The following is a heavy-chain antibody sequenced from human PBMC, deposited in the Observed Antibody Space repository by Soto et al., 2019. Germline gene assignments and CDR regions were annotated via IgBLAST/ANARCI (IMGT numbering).Heavy chain of an antibody. Sequence: ASVKVSCKASGYTFTSYGFTWVRQAPGQGLEWMGWINTYNGNTNYAQKLQGRVTMTTDTSTSTAYMELRSLRSDDTAVYYCARDDCSGGRCYCDYRAQRTLVTVSS. CDR2: INTYNGNT. J-gene: IGHJ4*02. V-gene: IGHV1-18*01. CDR1: GYTFTSYG. CDR3: ARDDCSGGRCYCDY. D-gene: IGHD2-15*01.